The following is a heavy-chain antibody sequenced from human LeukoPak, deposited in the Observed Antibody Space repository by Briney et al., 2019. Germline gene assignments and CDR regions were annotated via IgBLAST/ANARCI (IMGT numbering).Heavy chain of an antibody. CDR1: GFTFSSYG. V-gene: IGHV3-30*18. CDR3: AKDEMIAT. CDR2: ISYDGSNK. Sequence: GGSLRLSCAASGFTFSSYGMHWVRQAPGKGLEWVALISYDGSNKSYADSVKGRFTISRDNSKNTLYLQMNSLRAEDTAVYYCAKDEMIATWGQGTLVTVSS. D-gene: IGHD3-22*01. J-gene: IGHJ5*02.